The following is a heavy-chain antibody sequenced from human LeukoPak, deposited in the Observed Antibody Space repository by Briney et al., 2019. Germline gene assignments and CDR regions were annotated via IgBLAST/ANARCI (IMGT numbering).Heavy chain of an antibody. D-gene: IGHD3-9*01. J-gene: IGHJ3*02. CDR1: GGSFSGYY. V-gene: IGHV4-34*01. CDR2: ISHSGST. Sequence: SETLSLTCAVYGGSFSGYYWSWIRQPPGKGLEWIGGISHSGSTNYNPSLKRRVTISVDTSKNQFSLKLSSVTAADTAVYYCASNYDILTGPDAFDIWGQGTMLTVSS. CDR3: ASNYDILTGPDAFDI.